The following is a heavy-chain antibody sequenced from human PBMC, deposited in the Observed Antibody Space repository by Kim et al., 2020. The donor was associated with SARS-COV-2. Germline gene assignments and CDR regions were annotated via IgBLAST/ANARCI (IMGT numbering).Heavy chain of an antibody. Sequence: GGSLRLSCAASGFTFSSFAMNWVRQAPGKGLEWVSGISGGGGSTYYADSVKGRFTFSRDNSKNTLYLKMNSLRAEDPAVYYCAKDFSWDKSGAGAFDMWGQGGM. CDR2: ISGGGGST. CDR1: GFTFSSFA. V-gene: IGHV3-23*01. CDR3: AKDFSWDKSGAGAFDM. J-gene: IGHJ3*02. D-gene: IGHD3-10*01.